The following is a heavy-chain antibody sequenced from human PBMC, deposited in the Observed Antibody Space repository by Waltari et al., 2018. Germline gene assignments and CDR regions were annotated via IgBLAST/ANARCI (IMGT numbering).Heavy chain of an antibody. D-gene: IGHD2-15*01. J-gene: IGHJ4*02. Sequence: QVQLQESGPGLVKPSETLSLTCTVSGGSISSYYWSWIRQPPGKGLEWIGYIYYSGSTNANPALKSRVTISVDTSKNQFSLKLSSVTAADTAVYYCARAVPSGVVFFDYWGQGTLVTVSS. V-gene: IGHV4-59*01. CDR3: ARAVPSGVVFFDY. CDR2: IYYSGST. CDR1: GGSISSYY.